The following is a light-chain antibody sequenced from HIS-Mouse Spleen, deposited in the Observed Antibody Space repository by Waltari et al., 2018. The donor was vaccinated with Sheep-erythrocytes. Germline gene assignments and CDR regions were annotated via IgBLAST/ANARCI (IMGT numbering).Light chain of an antibody. J-gene: IGLJ1*01. V-gene: IGLV2-11*01. Sequence: QSALTQPRAVSGSPGQPVTISCTGTSSDVGGYNYVSWYQQHPGKVPKLMIYDVSKRPSGVPDRFSGSKSGNTASLTISGLQAEDEADYYCCSYAGSYNHVFATGTKVTVL. CDR1: SSDVGGYNY. CDR3: CSYAGSYNHV. CDR2: DVS.